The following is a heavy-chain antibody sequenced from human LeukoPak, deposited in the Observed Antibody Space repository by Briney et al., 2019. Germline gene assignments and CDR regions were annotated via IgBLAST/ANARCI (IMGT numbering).Heavy chain of an antibody. Sequence: SETLSLTCTVSGGSISSGSYYWRWLRQPAGKGLEWIGRIYTSGSTNYNPSLKSRVTISVDTSKNQFSLKLSSVTAADTAVYYCARSERTVIILGYWGQGTLVTVSS. J-gene: IGHJ4*02. CDR2: IYTSGST. D-gene: IGHD3-16*02. CDR3: ARSERTVIILGY. CDR1: GGSISSGSYY. V-gene: IGHV4-61*02.